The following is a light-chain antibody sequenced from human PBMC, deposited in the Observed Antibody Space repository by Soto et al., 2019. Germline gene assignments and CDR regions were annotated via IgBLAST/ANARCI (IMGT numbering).Light chain of an antibody. CDR2: RNN. V-gene: IGLV1-40*01. Sequence: QSVLTQPPSVSGAPGQRVTISCTGSSSNIGAGFDVHWYQQLPGTAPKLLIYRNNNRPSGVPDRFSGSKSGTSASLAITGLQAEDEADYYCQSYDSSLSAGVFGGGTKLTVL. J-gene: IGLJ2*01. CDR1: SSNIGAGFD. CDR3: QSYDSSLSAGV.